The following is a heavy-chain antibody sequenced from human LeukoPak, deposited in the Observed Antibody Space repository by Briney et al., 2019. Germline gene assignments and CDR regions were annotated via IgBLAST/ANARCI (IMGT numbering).Heavy chain of an antibody. J-gene: IGHJ4*02. V-gene: IGHV1-18*01. CDR1: GYTFTSYG. CDR2: ISAYNGNI. Sequence: ASVKVSCKASGYTFTSYGISWVRQAPGQGLEWMGLISAYNGNINYAQNLQGRVTMTEDTSTSTAYMELRSLRSDDTAVYYCARPEGDCGGDCYYDYWGQGTLVTVSS. D-gene: IGHD2-21*02. CDR3: ARPEGDCGGDCYYDY.